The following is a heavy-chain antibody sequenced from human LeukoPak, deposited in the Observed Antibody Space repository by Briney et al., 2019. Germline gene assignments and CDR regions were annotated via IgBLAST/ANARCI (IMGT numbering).Heavy chain of an antibody. Sequence: SETLSLTCTVSGDSISDSYWTWIRQPPGEGLEYIGYIYYTGSTTYSPSLRGRVTISLDKSKSRFSLKLNSVTTADTAVYFCAKGTEGYLLLEHWGQGALVTVSS. V-gene: IGHV4-59*01. J-gene: IGHJ5*02. CDR1: GDSISDSY. CDR3: AKGTEGYLLLEH. CDR2: IYYTGST. D-gene: IGHD1-26*01.